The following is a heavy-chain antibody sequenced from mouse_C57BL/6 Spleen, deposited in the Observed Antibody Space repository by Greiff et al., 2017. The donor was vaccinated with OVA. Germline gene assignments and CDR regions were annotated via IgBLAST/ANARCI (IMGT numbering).Heavy chain of an antibody. CDR2: IDPSDSYT. CDR3: ARLGDSSYYAMDY. J-gene: IGHJ4*01. D-gene: IGHD1-1*01. Sequence: QVQLQQPGAELVMPGASVKLSCKASGYTFTSYWMHWVKLRPGQGLEWIGEIDPSDSYTNYNQKFKGKSTLTVDKSSSSAYMQLSSLTSEDSAVYYCARLGDSSYYAMDYWGQGTSVTVSS. CDR1: GYTFTSYW. V-gene: IGHV1-69*01.